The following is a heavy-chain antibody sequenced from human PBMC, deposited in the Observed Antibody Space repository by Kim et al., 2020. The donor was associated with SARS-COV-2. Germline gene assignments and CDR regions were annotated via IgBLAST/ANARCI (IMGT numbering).Heavy chain of an antibody. CDR2: ISGSGDST. V-gene: IGHV3-23*01. J-gene: IGHJ1*01. CDR3: ARSVAKYFQH. Sequence: GGSLRLSCAASRFTFSSYAMSWVRQAPGKCLEWVSAISGSGDSTYYADSVKGRFTISRDNSKNTLYLQMNSLRAEDTAVSYFARSVAKYFQHWGQGTLVTVSS. CDR1: RFTFSSYA.